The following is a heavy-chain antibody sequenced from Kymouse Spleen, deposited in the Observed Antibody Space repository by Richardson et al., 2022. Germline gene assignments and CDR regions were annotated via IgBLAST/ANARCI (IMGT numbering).Heavy chain of an antibody. V-gene: IGHV3-9*01. D-gene: IGHD3-3*01. Sequence: EVQLVESGGGLVQPGRSLRLSCAASGFTFDDYAMHWVRQAPGKGLEWVSGISWNSGSIGYADSVKGRFTISRDNAKNSLYLQMNSLRAEDTALYYCAKDSWNYYYYGMDVWGQGTTVTVSS. J-gene: IGHJ6*02. CDR3: AKDSWNYYYYGMDV. CDR1: GFTFDDYA. CDR2: ISWNSGSI.